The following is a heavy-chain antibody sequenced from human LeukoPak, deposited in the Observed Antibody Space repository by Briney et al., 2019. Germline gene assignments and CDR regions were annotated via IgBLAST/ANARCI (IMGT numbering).Heavy chain of an antibody. Sequence: ASVKVPCKASGYKFTNYGISWVRQAPGQGLEWMGWISPYNGNTIYAQKLQGRVTMTTDTSTSTAYMELRSLRSDDTAVYYCARGSPPRVYYDRSGYYSYYFDYWGQGTLVTVSS. CDR1: GYKFTNYG. D-gene: IGHD3-22*01. CDR3: ARGSPPRVYYDRSGYYSYYFDY. CDR2: ISPYNGNT. J-gene: IGHJ4*02. V-gene: IGHV1-18*01.